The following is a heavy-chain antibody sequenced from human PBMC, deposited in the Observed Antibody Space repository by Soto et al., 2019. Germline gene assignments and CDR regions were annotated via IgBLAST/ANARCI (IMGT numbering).Heavy chain of an antibody. J-gene: IGHJ6*02. D-gene: IGHD2-8*01. CDR3: ARPHXVLMVYAMEDYYYGMDV. Sequence: GGSLRLSCAASGFTFSSYWMSWVRQAPGKGLEGVANIKQDGSEKYYVDSVKGRFTISRDNAKNSLYLQMNSLRAEDTAVYYCARPHXVLMVYAMEDYYYGMDVWGRGTTVTVSS. CDR2: IKQDGSEK. V-gene: IGHV3-7*03. CDR1: GFTFSSYW.